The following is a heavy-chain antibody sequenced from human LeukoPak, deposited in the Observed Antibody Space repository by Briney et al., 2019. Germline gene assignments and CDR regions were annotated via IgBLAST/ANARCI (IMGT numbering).Heavy chain of an antibody. CDR2: IIPILGIA. CDR3: ARGPRGVVVPAATIDY. Sequence: GASVKVSCKASGYTFTSYGISWVRQAPGQGLEWMGRIIPILGIANYAQKFQGRVTITADKSTSTAYMELSSLRSEDTAVYYCARGPRGVVVPAATIDYWGQGTLVTVSS. J-gene: IGHJ4*02. CDR1: GYTFTSYG. V-gene: IGHV1-69*04. D-gene: IGHD2-2*01.